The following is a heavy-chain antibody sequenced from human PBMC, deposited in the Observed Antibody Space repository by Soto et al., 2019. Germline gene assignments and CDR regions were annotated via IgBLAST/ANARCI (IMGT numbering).Heavy chain of an antibody. CDR3: ARAYPTVLGHCSGGSCYNWFDP. J-gene: IGHJ5*02. CDR2: IIPIFGTA. CDR1: GGTFSSYA. Sequence: QVQLVQSGAEVKKPGSSVKVSCKASGGTFSSYAISWVRQAPGQGLEWMGGIIPIFGTANYAQKFQGRVTITADESTSTAYMELSSLRSEDTAVYYCARAYPTVLGHCSGGSCYNWFDPWGQGTLVTVSS. V-gene: IGHV1-69*01. D-gene: IGHD2-15*01.